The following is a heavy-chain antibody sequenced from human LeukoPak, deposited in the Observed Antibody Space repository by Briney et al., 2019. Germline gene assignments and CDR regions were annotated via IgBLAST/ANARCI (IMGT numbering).Heavy chain of an antibody. V-gene: IGHV2-70*11. J-gene: IGHJ4*02. CDR3: ARIRCGAVAGMADY. CDR1: GFSLSTSGVG. D-gene: IGHD6-19*01. CDR2: IDWDDDK. Sequence: SGPTLVKPTQTLTLTCTFSGFSLSTSGVGVGWIRQPPGKALEWLARIDWDDDKYYSTSLKTRLTISKDTSKNQVVLTMTNMDPVDTATYYCARIRCGAVAGMADYWGQGTLVTVSS.